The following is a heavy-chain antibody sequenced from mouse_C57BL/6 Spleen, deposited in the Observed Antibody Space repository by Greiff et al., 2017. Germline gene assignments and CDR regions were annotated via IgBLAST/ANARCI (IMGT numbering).Heavy chain of an antibody. J-gene: IGHJ1*03. CDR3: ATGSSYPYWYFDV. D-gene: IGHD1-1*01. V-gene: IGHV1-18*01. CDR1: GYTFTDYN. Sequence: VQLKESGPELVKPGASVKIPCKASGYTFTDYNMDWVKQSHGKSLEWIGDINPNNGGTIYNQKFKGKATLTVDKSSSTAYMELRSLTSEDTAVYYCATGSSYPYWYFDVWGTGTTVTVSS. CDR2: INPNNGGT.